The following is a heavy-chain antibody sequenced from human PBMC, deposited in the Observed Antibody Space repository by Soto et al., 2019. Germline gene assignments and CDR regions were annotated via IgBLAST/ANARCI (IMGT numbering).Heavy chain of an antibody. Sequence: GESLKISCKGSGYSFTSYWIGWVRQMPGKGLEWMGIIYPGDSDTRYSPSFQGQVTISADKSISTAYLQWGSLKASDTAMYYCARHALLGELSLYYYYMHVWGKGTTVTGSS. V-gene: IGHV5-51*01. CDR1: GYSFTSYW. CDR2: IYPGDSDT. D-gene: IGHD3-16*02. CDR3: ARHALLGELSLYYYYMHV. J-gene: IGHJ6*03.